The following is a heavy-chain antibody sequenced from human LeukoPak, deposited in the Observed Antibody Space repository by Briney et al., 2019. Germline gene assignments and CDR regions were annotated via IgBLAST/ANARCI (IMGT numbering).Heavy chain of an antibody. V-gene: IGHV3-30*04. Sequence: PGRSLRLSCAASGFTFSSYAMHWVRQAPGKGLEWVAVISYDGSNKYYADSVKGRFTISRDNSKNTLYLQMNSLRSEDTAVYYCARAHGITGNYGGGFDYWGQGTLVTVSS. D-gene: IGHD1-20*01. J-gene: IGHJ4*02. CDR3: ARAHGITGNYGGGFDY. CDR1: GFTFSSYA. CDR2: ISYDGSNK.